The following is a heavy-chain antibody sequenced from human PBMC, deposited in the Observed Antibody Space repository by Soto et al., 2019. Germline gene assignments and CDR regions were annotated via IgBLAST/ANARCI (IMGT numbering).Heavy chain of an antibody. CDR1: GDSVSINSAA. V-gene: IGHV6-1*01. CDR3: ARGDSSGWSRGGFDY. D-gene: IGHD6-19*01. CDR2: TYYRSKWYK. J-gene: IGHJ4*02. Sequence: SQTLSLTCAISGDSVSINSAAWNLIRQSPSRGLEWLGRTYYRSKWYKDYAVSVKSRITINPDTSKNQFSLQLNSVTPEDTAVYYCARGDSSGWSRGGFDYWGQGTLVTVSS.